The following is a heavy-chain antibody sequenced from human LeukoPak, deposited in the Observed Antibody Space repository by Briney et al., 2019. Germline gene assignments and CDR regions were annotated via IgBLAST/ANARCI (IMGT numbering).Heavy chain of an antibody. CDR2: IYHSGST. D-gene: IGHD3-3*01. Sequence: SETLSLTCNVSGYSIGRANYWGWIRQPPGKGLEWIGSIYHSGSTYYNPSLKSRITISVDTSKNPFSLNLSSVTATDTAVYYCARIGAVSAHFFDYWGQGTLVTVSS. CDR3: ARIGAVSAHFFDY. J-gene: IGHJ4*02. CDR1: GYSIGRANY. V-gene: IGHV4-38-2*02.